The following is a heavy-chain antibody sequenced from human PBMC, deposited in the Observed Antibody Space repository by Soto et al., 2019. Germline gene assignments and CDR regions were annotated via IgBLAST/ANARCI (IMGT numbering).Heavy chain of an antibody. J-gene: IGHJ4*02. CDR1: GGSISSSSYY. V-gene: IGHV4-39*07. Sequence: SETLSLTCTVSGGSISSSSYYWGWIRQPPGKGLEWIGSISSSGSTYYKPSLNSRVAMSVDTAKNQFSLKLTSVTAADTAVYYCARAHPGDDYGKYVLDYYFHYLGQGTLVTV. D-gene: IGHD3-16*01. CDR2: ISSSGST. CDR3: ARAHPGDDYGKYVLDYYFHY.